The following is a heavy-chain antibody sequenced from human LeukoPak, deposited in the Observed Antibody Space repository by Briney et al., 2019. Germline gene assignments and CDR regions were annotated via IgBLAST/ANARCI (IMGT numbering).Heavy chain of an antibody. CDR1: GGPISSSSYY. D-gene: IGHD3-22*01. V-gene: IGHV4-39*01. J-gene: IGHJ4*02. CDR2: IYYSGSM. CDR3: ARRDDSSGYHKIFDY. Sequence: PSETLSLTCTVSGGPISSSSYYWGWIRQPPGKGLEWIGNIYYSGSMFWNLSLKSRVTISIDTSKNQFSLKLSSVTAADTAVYYCARRDDSSGYHKIFDYWGQGTLVTVSS.